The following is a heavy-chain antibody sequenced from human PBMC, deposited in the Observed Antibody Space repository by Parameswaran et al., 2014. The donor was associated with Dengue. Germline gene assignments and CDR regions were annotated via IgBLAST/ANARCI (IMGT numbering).Heavy chain of an antibody. CDR1: GGSFSGYY. D-gene: IGHD5-24*01. CDR3: ARGQRWLQYYYFDY. CDR2: INHSGST. V-gene: IGHV4-34*01. J-gene: IGHJ4*02. Sequence: ASETLSLTCAVYGGSFSGYYWSWIRQPPGKGLEWIGEINHSGSTNYNPSLKSRVTISVDTSKNQFSLKLSSVTAADTAVYYCARGQRWLQYYYFDYWGQGTLVTVSS.